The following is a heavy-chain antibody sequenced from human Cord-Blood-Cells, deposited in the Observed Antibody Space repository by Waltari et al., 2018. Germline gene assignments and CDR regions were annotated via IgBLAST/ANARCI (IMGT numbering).Heavy chain of an antibody. J-gene: IGHJ4*02. CDR3: AREIIYGSGSYDY. D-gene: IGHD3-10*01. V-gene: IGHV4-31*03. CDR1: GGSISSGGYY. Sequence: QVQLQESGPGLVKPSQTLSLTCTVSGGSISSGGYYWSWIRQHPGKGLEWIGYIYYSGGTYYNPSLNSRVTISGDTSKNQCSRKLSSVTAADTAVYYCAREIIYGSGSYDYWGQGTLVTVSS. CDR2: IYYSGGT.